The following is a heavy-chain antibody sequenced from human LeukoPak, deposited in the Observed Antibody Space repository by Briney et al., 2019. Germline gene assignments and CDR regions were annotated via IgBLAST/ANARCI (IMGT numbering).Heavy chain of an antibody. J-gene: IGHJ3*02. D-gene: IGHD4-17*01. CDR3: ARDFTQIGTVTRDAFDI. V-gene: IGHV3-7*01. CDR1: GFTFSSYW. CDR2: IKQDGSEK. Sequence: GGSLRLSCEASGFTFSSYWMSWVRQAPGKGLEWVANIKQDGSEKYYVDSVKGRFTISRDNAKNSLYLQMNSLRAEDTAVYYCARDFTQIGTVTRDAFDIWGQGTMVTVSS.